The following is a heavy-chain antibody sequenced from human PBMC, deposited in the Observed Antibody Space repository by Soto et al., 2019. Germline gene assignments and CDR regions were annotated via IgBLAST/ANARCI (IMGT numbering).Heavy chain of an antibody. Sequence: QVQLVQSGAEVKKPGSSVKVSCKASGGTFSSYAISWVRQAPGQGLEWMGGIIPIFGTANYAQKFQGRVTITADESTSTAYLELSSLRSEDTAVYYCARGRLGYCSGGSCYYRAWFDPWGQGTLVTVSS. V-gene: IGHV1-69*01. CDR2: IIPIFGTA. CDR3: ARGRLGYCSGGSCYYRAWFDP. CDR1: GGTFSSYA. J-gene: IGHJ5*02. D-gene: IGHD2-15*01.